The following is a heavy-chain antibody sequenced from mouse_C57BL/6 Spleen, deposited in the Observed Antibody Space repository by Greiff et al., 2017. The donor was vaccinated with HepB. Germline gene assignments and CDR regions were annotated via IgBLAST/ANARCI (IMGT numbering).Heavy chain of an antibody. Sequence: VQLQQPGTELVKPGASVKLSCKASGYTFTSYWMHWVKQRPGQGLEWIGNINPSNGGTNYNEKFKSKATLTVDKSSSTAYMQLSSRTSEDSAVYYCARGGWLLPTWYFDVWGTGTTVTVSS. CDR1: GYTFTSYW. J-gene: IGHJ1*03. V-gene: IGHV1-53*01. D-gene: IGHD2-3*01. CDR3: ARGGWLLPTWYFDV. CDR2: INPSNGGT.